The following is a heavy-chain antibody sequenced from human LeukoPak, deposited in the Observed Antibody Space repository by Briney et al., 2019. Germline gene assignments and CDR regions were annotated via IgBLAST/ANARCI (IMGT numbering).Heavy chain of an antibody. J-gene: IGHJ4*02. CDR2: IYYSGST. CDR1: GGSFSSGSYY. Sequence: SETLSLTCTVSGGSFSSGSYYWSWIRQPPGKGLEWIGYIYYSGSTNYNPSLKSRVTISVDTSKNQFSLKLSSVTAADTAVYYCARERDGPDYWGQGTLVTVSS. D-gene: IGHD5-24*01. V-gene: IGHV4-61*01. CDR3: ARERDGPDY.